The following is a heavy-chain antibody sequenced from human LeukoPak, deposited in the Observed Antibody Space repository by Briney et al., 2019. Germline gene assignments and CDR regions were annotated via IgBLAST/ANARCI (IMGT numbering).Heavy chain of an antibody. Sequence: GRSLRLSCAASGFTFSSYAMHWVRQAPGKGLEWVAFIRYDGSNKYYADSVKGRFTISRDNSKNTLYLQMNSLRAEDTAVYYCARVHRDYGDYGGYFDYWGQGTLVTVSS. CDR3: ARVHRDYGDYGGYFDY. CDR1: GFTFSSYA. J-gene: IGHJ4*02. V-gene: IGHV3-30*04. D-gene: IGHD4-17*01. CDR2: IRYDGSNK.